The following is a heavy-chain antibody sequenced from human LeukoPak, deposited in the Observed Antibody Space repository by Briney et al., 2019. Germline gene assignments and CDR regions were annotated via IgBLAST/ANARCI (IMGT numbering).Heavy chain of an antibody. J-gene: IGHJ4*02. CDR1: GYTFTELA. D-gene: IGHD5-24*01. V-gene: IGHV1-24*01. CDR2: FDPGDGER. Sequence: VSLRVSGYTFTELAMHGVRPAPGRGVDWMGSFDPGDGERIYAQKLQGRLIMTDDTSRDTAYLELSSLRSDDTAVYYCAPRNVYKGYFDNWGQGTLVTVSS. CDR3: APRNVYKGYFDN.